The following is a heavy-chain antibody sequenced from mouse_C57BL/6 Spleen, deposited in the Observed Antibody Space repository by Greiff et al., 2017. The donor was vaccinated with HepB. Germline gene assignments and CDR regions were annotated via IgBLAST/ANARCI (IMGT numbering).Heavy chain of an antibody. CDR1: GYTFTDYY. J-gene: IGHJ2*01. CDR2: IYPGSGNT. Sequence: QVQLQQSGAELVRPGASVKLSCKASGYTFTDYYINWVKQRPGQGLEWIARIYPGSGNTYYNEKFKGKATLTAEKSSSTAYMQLSSLTSEDSAVYFCARDDGYSYYFDYWGQGTTLTVSS. V-gene: IGHV1-76*01. CDR3: ARDDGYSYYFDY. D-gene: IGHD2-3*01.